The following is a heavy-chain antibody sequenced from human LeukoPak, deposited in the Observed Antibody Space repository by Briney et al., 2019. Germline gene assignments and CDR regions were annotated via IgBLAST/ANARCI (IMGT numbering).Heavy chain of an antibody. Sequence: NPGGSLRLSCAASGFTLSHYYMTWIRQAPGKGLEWLSCISSSGDTIYYADSVKGRFTVSRDNAENSLYLQINSLRAEDTAMYYCARQGSEIDYWGQGTLVTVSS. V-gene: IGHV3-11*01. CDR3: ARQGSEIDY. CDR1: GFTLSHYY. CDR2: ISSSGDTI. J-gene: IGHJ4*02.